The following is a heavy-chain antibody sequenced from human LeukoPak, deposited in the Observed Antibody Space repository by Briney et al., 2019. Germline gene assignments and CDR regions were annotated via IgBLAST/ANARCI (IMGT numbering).Heavy chain of an antibody. D-gene: IGHD3-10*01. Sequence: SETLSLTCAVYGGSFSDYYWTWIRQSPGRGLEWIGEINHSGATDYNPSLKSRVTISVDTSKNQFSLKVRSVTAADTAVYYCARRVRGVIISFYYYNGMDVWGQGTTVTVSS. CDR1: GGSFSDYY. CDR2: INHSGAT. V-gene: IGHV4-34*01. J-gene: IGHJ6*02. CDR3: ARRVRGVIISFYYYNGMDV.